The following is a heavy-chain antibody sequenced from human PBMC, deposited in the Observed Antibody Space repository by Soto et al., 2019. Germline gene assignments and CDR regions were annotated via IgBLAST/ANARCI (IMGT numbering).Heavy chain of an antibody. V-gene: IGHV4-31*03. CDR1: GGSISSGGYY. Sequence: PSETLSLTCTVSGGSISSGGYYWSWIRQHPGKGLEWIGYIYYSGSTYYNPSLKSRVTISVDTSKNQFSLKLSSVTAADTAVYYCARGEDIVVVPAAIFDYWGQGTLVTVSS. J-gene: IGHJ4*02. D-gene: IGHD2-2*01. CDR2: IYYSGST. CDR3: ARGEDIVVVPAAIFDY.